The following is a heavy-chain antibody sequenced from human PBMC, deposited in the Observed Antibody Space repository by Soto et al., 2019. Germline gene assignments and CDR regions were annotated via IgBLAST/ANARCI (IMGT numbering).Heavy chain of an antibody. Sequence: GGSLRLSCAASGFTFSSYSMNWVRQAPGKGLEWVSSISSSSSYIYYADSVKGRFTISRDNAKNSLYLQMNSLRAEDTTVYYCARDMGCSGGRCYSGDAFDIWGQGTMVTVSS. D-gene: IGHD2-15*01. CDR2: ISSSSSYI. J-gene: IGHJ3*02. CDR3: ARDMGCSGGRCYSGDAFDI. V-gene: IGHV3-21*01. CDR1: GFTFSSYS.